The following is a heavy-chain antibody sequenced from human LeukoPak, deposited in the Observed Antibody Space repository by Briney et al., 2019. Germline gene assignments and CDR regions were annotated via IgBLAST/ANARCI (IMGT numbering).Heavy chain of an antibody. J-gene: IGHJ4*02. CDR2: INHSGST. Sequence: KTSETLSLTCAVYGGSFSGYYWSWIRQPPGKGLEWIGEINHSGSTNYNPSLKSRVTISVDTSKNQFSLKLSSVTAADTAVYYCAGVNYDSSGDYFDYWGQGTLVTVSS. V-gene: IGHV4-34*01. CDR3: AGVNYDSSGDYFDY. D-gene: IGHD3-22*01. CDR1: GGSFSGYY.